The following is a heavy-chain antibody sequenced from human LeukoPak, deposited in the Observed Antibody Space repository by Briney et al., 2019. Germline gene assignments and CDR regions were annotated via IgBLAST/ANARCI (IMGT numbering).Heavy chain of an antibody. Sequence: GGSLRLSCAASGFTFSDYYMSWIRQAPGKGLERVSYISSSSSYTNFAGSVKGRFTISRDNAKTSVYLQMNSLRAEDTAVYYCARVPTGEFEFDYWGQGTLVTVSS. V-gene: IGHV3-11*05. D-gene: IGHD3-10*01. CDR3: ARVPTGEFEFDY. J-gene: IGHJ4*02. CDR1: GFTFSDYY. CDR2: ISSSSSYT.